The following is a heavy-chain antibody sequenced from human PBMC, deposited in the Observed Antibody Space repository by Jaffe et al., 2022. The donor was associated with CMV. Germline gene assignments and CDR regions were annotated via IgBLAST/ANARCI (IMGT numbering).Heavy chain of an antibody. CDR1: GFTFSSYS. V-gene: IGHV3-21*01. CDR3: ARAGGSGSPRGFDY. Sequence: EVQLVESGGGLVKPGGSLRLSCAASGFTFSSYSMNWVRQAPGKGLEWVSSISSSSSYIYYADSVKGRFTISRDNAKNSLYLQMNSLRAEDTAVYYCARAGGSGSPRGFDYWGQGTLVTVSS. D-gene: IGHD1-26*01. CDR2: ISSSSSYI. J-gene: IGHJ4*02.